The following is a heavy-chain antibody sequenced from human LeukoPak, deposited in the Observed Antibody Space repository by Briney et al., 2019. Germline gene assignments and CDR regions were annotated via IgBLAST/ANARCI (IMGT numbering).Heavy chain of an antibody. CDR2: IIPIFGTA. Sequence: ASVKVSCKASGYTFTSYGISWVRQAPGQGLEWMGGIIPIFGTANYAQKFQGRVTITADESTSTAYMELSSLRSEDTAVYYCARLSGSSPDYYYYYGMDVWGQGTTVTVSS. CDR1: GYTFTSYG. V-gene: IGHV1-69*13. CDR3: ARLSGSSPDYYYYYGMDV. D-gene: IGHD6-13*01. J-gene: IGHJ6*02.